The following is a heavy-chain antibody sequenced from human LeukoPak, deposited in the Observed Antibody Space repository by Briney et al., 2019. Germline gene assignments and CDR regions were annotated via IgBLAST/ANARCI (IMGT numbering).Heavy chain of an antibody. CDR2: IRSKTYGGTT. J-gene: IGHJ4*02. Sequence: GGSLRLSCTASGFTFGDYAMSWFRQAPGKGLEWVGFIRSKTYGGTTGYAASVKDTFTISRDDSKSVVYLQMDSLKTEDTAFYYCTRGVGQQLIPPDYWGQGTLVTVSS. V-gene: IGHV3-49*03. D-gene: IGHD6-13*01. CDR1: GFTFGDYA. CDR3: TRGVGQQLIPPDY.